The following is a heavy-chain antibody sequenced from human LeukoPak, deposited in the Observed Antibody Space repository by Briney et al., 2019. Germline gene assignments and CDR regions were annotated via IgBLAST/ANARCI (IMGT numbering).Heavy chain of an antibody. D-gene: IGHD2-2*01. Sequence: ASVKVSCKAAGFTFIYDVNWVRQAAGQGLEWMGWMNPNSGATNYTPRFQGRVTFSGSTSIGTAYMESSGLSTEDTGVYYCATREKTSPIYNKWGQGTLVTVSS. CDR2: MNPNSGAT. J-gene: IGHJ4*02. CDR3: ATREKTSPIYNK. CDR1: GFTFIYD. V-gene: IGHV1-8*03.